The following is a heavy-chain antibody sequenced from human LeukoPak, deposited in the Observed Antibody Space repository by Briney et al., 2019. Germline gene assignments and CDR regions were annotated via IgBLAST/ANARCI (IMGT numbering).Heavy chain of an antibody. CDR2: IYYSGST. Sequence: SETLSLTCTVSGGSISSYYWSWIRQPPGKGLEWIGHIYYSGSTNYNPSLKSRVTISVDTSKNQFSLKLSSVTAADTAVYYCARSARLRYFDYWGQGTLVTVSS. CDR3: ARSARLRYFDY. D-gene: IGHD3-9*01. CDR1: GGSISSYY. V-gene: IGHV4-59*01. J-gene: IGHJ4*02.